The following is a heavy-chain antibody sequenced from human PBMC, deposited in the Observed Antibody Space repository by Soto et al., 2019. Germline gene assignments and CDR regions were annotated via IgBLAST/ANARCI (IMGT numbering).Heavy chain of an antibody. CDR1: GYSLTSYV. D-gene: IGHD3-22*01. CDR3: ARLNYHASRASAFDI. V-gene: IGHV5-51*01. Sequence: GDSLKVSCKFSGYSLTSYVSFFVRQVPGKGLEWMWIIYPGDSDTRYSPSFQCQVTISADKSISTAYLQWSSLKASDTAMYYCARLNYHASRASAFDIWGQGTMVTISS. CDR2: IYPGDSDT. J-gene: IGHJ3*02.